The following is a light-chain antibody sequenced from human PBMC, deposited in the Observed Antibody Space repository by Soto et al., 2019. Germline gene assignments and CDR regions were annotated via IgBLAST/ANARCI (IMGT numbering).Light chain of an antibody. CDR1: SNDVGGYNY. V-gene: IGLV2-11*01. CDR3: CSYAPSGV. CDR2: DVN. Sequence: QSALTQPRSVSGSPGQSVTISCTGTSNDVGGYNYVSWYQQYPGKAPKLMIFDVNKRPSGVPDRFSGSKSGNTASLTISGLQADDEADYYCCSYAPSGVFGTGTKRTVL. J-gene: IGLJ1*01.